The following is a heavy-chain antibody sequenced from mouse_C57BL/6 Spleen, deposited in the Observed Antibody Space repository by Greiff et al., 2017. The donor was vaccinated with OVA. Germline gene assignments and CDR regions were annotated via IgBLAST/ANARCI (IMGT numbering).Heavy chain of an antibody. CDR3: TRWGYQYYFDY. CDR2: IDPETGGT. V-gene: IGHV1-15*01. J-gene: IGHJ2*01. CDR1: GYTFTDYE. D-gene: IGHD2-14*01. Sequence: QVQLQQSGAELVRPGASVTLSCKASGYTFTDYEMHWVKQTPVHGLEWIGAIDPETGGTAYNQKFKGKAILTADKSSSTAYMELRSLTSEDSAVYYCTRWGYQYYFDYWGQGTTLTVSS.